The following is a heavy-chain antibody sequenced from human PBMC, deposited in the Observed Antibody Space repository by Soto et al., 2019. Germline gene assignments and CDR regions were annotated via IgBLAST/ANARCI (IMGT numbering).Heavy chain of an antibody. V-gene: IGHV4-31*03. CDR1: GGSISSGGYY. D-gene: IGHD2-2*02. Sequence: SETLSLTCTVSGGSISSGGYYWSWIRQHPGKGLEWIGYIYYSGSAYYNPSLKSRVTISVDTSKNQFSLKLSSVTAADTAVYYCASLRCSSTSCYTGNWFDPWGQGTLVTSPQ. J-gene: IGHJ5*02. CDR2: IYYSGSA. CDR3: ASLRCSSTSCYTGNWFDP.